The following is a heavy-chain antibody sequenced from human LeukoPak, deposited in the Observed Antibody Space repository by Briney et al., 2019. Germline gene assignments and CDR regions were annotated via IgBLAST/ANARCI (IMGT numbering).Heavy chain of an antibody. CDR1: GFTFSSYE. D-gene: IGHD3-10*01. J-gene: IGHJ4*02. CDR3: ARDKRSRWFGESTYYFDY. CDR2: ISSSGSTI. Sequence: PGGSLRLSCAASGFTFSSYEMNWVRQAPGKGLEWVSYISSSGSTIYYADSVKGRFTISRDNAKNSLYLQMNSLRAEDTAVYCCARDKRSRWFGESTYYFDYWGQGTLVTVSS. V-gene: IGHV3-48*03.